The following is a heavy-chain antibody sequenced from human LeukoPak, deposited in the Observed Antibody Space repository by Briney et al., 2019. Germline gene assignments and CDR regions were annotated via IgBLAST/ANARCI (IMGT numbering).Heavy chain of an antibody. Sequence: GASVKVSCKASGYTFTSYDINWVRQATGQGLEWMGWMNPNSGNTGYAQKFQGRVTITRNTSISTAYMELSSLRSDDTAVYYCARARDDYVWGSYRYRTSGNLAYMDVWGKGTTVTISS. CDR1: GYTFTSYD. CDR3: ARARDDYVWGSYRYRTSGNLAYMDV. CDR2: MNPNSGNT. J-gene: IGHJ6*03. D-gene: IGHD3-16*02. V-gene: IGHV1-8*03.